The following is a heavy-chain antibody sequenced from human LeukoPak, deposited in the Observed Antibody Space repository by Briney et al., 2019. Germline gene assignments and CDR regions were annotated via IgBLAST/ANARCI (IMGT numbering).Heavy chain of an antibody. V-gene: IGHV3-48*04. J-gene: IGHJ6*02. D-gene: IGHD2-8*01. Sequence: GGSLRLSCAASEFTFSSYSMNWVRQAPGKGLEWVSYITNSGNSKSYADSVKGRFTISRDNAKNSLYLQMNSLRGEDAALYYCAVLHYYAMDVWGQGTTVTVSS. CDR1: EFTFSSYS. CDR3: AVLHYYAMDV. CDR2: ITNSGNSK.